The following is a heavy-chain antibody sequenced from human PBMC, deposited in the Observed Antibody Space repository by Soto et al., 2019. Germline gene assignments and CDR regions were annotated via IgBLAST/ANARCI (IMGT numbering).Heavy chain of an antibody. Sequence: PGGSLRLSCAASGFTFSSYAMSWVRQAPGKGLEWVSAISGSGGSTYYADSVKGRFTISRDNSKNTLYLQMNSLRAEDTAVYYCARDLYYYDSSGYYRGTRTNYYYYGMDVWGQGATVTVSS. J-gene: IGHJ6*02. V-gene: IGHV3-23*01. CDR2: ISGSGGST. CDR3: ARDLYYYDSSGYYRGTRTNYYYYGMDV. D-gene: IGHD3-22*01. CDR1: GFTFSSYA.